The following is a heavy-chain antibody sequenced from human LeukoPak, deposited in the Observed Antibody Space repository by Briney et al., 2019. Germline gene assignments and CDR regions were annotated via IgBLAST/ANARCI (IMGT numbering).Heavy chain of an antibody. J-gene: IGHJ4*02. CDR1: GGSISSYY. Sequence: SETLSLTCTVSGGSISSYYWSWIRQPPGKGLKWIGYIYYSGGTNYNPSLKSRVTISVDTSKNQFSLKLSSVTAADTAVYYCAREECSGGSCFLDYWGQGTLVTVSS. D-gene: IGHD2-15*01. V-gene: IGHV4-59*01. CDR2: IYYSGGT. CDR3: AREECSGGSCFLDY.